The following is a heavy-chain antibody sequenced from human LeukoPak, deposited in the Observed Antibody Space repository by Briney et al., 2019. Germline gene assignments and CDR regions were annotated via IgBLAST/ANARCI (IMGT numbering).Heavy chain of an antibody. CDR3: ARDGDYNILTGYFAFDI. D-gene: IGHD3-9*01. J-gene: IGHJ3*02. CDR2: IYTSGST. Sequence: SETLSLTCTVSGGSISSYYWSWIRQPAGKGLEWIGRIYTSGSTNYNPFLKSRVTISVDTSKNQFSLKSNSVTAADTAVYYCARDGDYNILTGYFAFDIWGQGTMVTVSS. V-gene: IGHV4-4*07. CDR1: GGSISSYY.